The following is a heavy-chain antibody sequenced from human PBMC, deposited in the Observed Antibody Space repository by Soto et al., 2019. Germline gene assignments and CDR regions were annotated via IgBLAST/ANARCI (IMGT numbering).Heavy chain of an antibody. CDR1: GGSISSDNCS. Sequence: QLQLQESGSGLVKPSQTLSLTCAVSGGSISSDNCSWSWIRQPPGKGLEWIGYIYHSGSTDYNPSXKXRTXISVDKSRNQFSLKLSSVSAAGTAVYFCARVPVTIGYGMDVWGQGTTVTVSS. J-gene: IGHJ6*02. CDR3: ARVPVTIGYGMDV. V-gene: IGHV4-30-2*01. CDR2: IYHSGST. D-gene: IGHD4-17*01.